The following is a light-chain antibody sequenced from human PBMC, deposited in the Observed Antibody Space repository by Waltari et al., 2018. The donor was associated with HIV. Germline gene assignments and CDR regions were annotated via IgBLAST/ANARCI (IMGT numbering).Light chain of an antibody. Sequence: EIVMTQSPATLSVSPGERATLSCRASQSIENNLAWYPQKPGQAPRLLIYGASTRATGIPARFSGSGSGTDLTLSISSLQSEDFAVYYCQQYDNWPWTFGQGTRVDLK. CDR1: QSIENN. V-gene: IGKV3-15*01. CDR3: QQYDNWPWT. J-gene: IGKJ1*01. CDR2: GAS.